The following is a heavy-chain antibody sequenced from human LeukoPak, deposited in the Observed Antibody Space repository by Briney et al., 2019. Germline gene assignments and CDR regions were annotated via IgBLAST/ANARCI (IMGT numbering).Heavy chain of an antibody. CDR1: GFTFSNYG. CDR2: IYGGGST. J-gene: IGHJ4*02. CDR3: ASWPGAWYGEDS. Sequence: GGSLRLSCAASGFTFSNYGIHWVRQAPGKGLEWVSVIYGGGSTYYADSVKGRFTISRDTSKNTVNLEMNSLRAEDTAVYYCASWPGAWYGEDSWGQGTLVTVSS. V-gene: IGHV3-NL1*01. D-gene: IGHD3-10*01.